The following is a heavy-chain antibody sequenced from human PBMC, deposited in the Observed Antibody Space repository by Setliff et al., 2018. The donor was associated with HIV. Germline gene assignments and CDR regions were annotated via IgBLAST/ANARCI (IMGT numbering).Heavy chain of an antibody. CDR1: GYSFTTYW. D-gene: IGHD3-16*01. Sequence: GESLKISCRGFGYSFTTYWITWVRQMPGKGLEWMGRIDPGDSYTDYSPSFRGHVSISADSSISTAYLQWSSLKASDTAMYYCARITSPYNNTWFPALFWGQGTLVTVSS. CDR3: ARITSPYNNTWFPALF. J-gene: IGHJ4*02. CDR2: IDPGDSYT. V-gene: IGHV5-10-1*01.